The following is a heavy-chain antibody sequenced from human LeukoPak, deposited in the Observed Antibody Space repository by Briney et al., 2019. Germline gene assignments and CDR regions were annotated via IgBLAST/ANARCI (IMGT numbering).Heavy chain of an antibody. D-gene: IGHD4-17*01. V-gene: IGHV3-23*01. J-gene: IGHJ4*02. CDR3: ARRDSGDGDYV. Sequence: GGSLRLSCAASGFTFITCAMAWVRQAPGKGLEWVSGISGSGGHTYYADSVKGRFTISRDNSKNTLYLQMNSLSAEDTAVYYCARRDSGDGDYVWGQGTLVTVSS. CDR2: ISGSGGHT. CDR1: GFTFITCA.